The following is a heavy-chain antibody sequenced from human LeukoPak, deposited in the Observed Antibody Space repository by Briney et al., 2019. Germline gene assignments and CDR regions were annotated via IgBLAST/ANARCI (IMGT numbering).Heavy chain of an antibody. CDR1: GYTFSSYD. J-gene: IGHJ4*02. CDR2: ISAYNGNT. Sequence: GASVKVSCKASGYTFSSYDISWVRLAPGQGLEWMGRISAYNGNTDYAQKFQGRVTMTTDTSTSTAYMELRSLRSDDTAAYYCARDLGAMVPGYWGQGTLVTVSS. D-gene: IGHD3-10*01. V-gene: IGHV1-18*01. CDR3: ARDLGAMVPGY.